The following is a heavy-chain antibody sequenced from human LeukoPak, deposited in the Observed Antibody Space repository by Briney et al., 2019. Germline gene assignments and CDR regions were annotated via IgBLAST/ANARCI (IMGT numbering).Heavy chain of an antibody. CDR3: ARDFLRSGGCAFDI. V-gene: IGHV3-11*01. Sequence: GGSLRLSRAASGFTFSDYYMSWIRQAPGKGLEWVSYISSSGSTIYYADSVKGRFTISRDNAKNSLYLQMNSLRAEDTAVYYCARDFLRSGGCAFDIWGQGTMVTVSS. D-gene: IGHD3-16*01. J-gene: IGHJ3*02. CDR1: GFTFSDYY. CDR2: ISSSGSTI.